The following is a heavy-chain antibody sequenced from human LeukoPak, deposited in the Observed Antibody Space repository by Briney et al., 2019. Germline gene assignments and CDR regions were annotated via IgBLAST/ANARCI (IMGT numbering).Heavy chain of an antibody. D-gene: IGHD3-3*01. J-gene: IGHJ4*02. Sequence: SETLSLTXTVSGGSISSSSYYWGGIRQPPGKGLEWIVSIYYSGSTYYNPSLKSRVTISVDTSKNQFSLKLSSVTAADTAVYYCARHPPDGTIFGVVTAHFDYWGQGTLVTVSS. V-gene: IGHV4-39*01. CDR1: GGSISSSSYY. CDR2: IYYSGST. CDR3: ARHPPDGTIFGVVTAHFDY.